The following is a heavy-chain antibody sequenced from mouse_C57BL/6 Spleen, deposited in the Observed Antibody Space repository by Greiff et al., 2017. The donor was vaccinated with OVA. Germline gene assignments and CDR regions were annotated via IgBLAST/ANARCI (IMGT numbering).Heavy chain of an antibody. D-gene: IGHD2-4*01. J-gene: IGHJ1*03. CDR1: GYTFTSYW. Sequence: QVQLKQPGAELVKPGASVKLSCKASGYTFTSYWMHWVKQRPGQGLEWIGMIHPNSGSTNYNEKFKSKATLTVDKSSSTAYMQLSSLTSEDSAVYYCARCDYSRYFDVWGTGTTVTVSS. V-gene: IGHV1-64*01. CDR2: IHPNSGST. CDR3: ARCDYSRYFDV.